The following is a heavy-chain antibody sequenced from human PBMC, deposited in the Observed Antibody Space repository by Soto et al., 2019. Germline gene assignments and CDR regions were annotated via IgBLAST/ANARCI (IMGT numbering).Heavy chain of an antibody. V-gene: IGHV4-34*01. CDR1: GGSVSVYY. D-gene: IGHD2-15*01. J-gene: IGHJ4*02. CDR2: INHSGST. CDR3: ARGLNCSGGSCYPPYVY. Sequence: SETLSLTCAVYGGSVSVYYWSWIRQPPGKGLEWIGEINHSGSTNYNPSLKSRVTISVDTSKNQFSLKLSSVTAADTAVYYCARGLNCSGGSCYPPYVYWGQGTLVTVS.